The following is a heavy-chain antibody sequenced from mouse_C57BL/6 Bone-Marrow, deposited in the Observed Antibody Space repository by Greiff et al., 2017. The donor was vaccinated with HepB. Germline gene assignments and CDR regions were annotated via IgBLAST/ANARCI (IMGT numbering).Heavy chain of an antibody. Sequence: QVQLKESGAELVRPGASVKLSCKASGYTFTDYYINWVKQRPGQGLEWIARIYPGSGNTYYNEKFKGKATLTAEKSSSTAYMQLSSLTSEDSAVYFCARWGYYDYGGSTNYFDYWGQGTTLTVSS. D-gene: IGHD2-4*01. CDR2: IYPGSGNT. CDR3: ARWGYYDYGGSTNYFDY. CDR1: GYTFTDYY. J-gene: IGHJ2*01. V-gene: IGHV1-76*01.